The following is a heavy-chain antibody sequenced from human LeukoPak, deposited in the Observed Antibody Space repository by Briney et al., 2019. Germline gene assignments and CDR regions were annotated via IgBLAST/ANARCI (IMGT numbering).Heavy chain of an antibody. CDR2: IYDTGSK. D-gene: IGHD7-27*01. V-gene: IGHV3-66*01. CDR1: GFTFSSFS. J-gene: IGHJ6*03. Sequence: PGGSLRLSCAASGFTFSSFSMNWVRQAPGKGLEWVSVIYDTGSKYYADSVKGRFTISRDNDKNTLFLQMNSLRADDTAVYYCATGAGPLKYYYYMDVWGTGAAVTISS. CDR3: ATGAGPLKYYYYMDV.